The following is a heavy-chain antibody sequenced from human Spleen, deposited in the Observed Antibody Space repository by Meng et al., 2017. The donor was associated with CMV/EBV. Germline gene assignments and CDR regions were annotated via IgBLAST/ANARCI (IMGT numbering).Heavy chain of an antibody. Sequence: GESLRLSCAASGSTFSTYDMNWVRQAPGKGLEWVSSISSGSSYIYYADSVKGRFTISRDNAKNSLYLQMNSLRAEDTAVYYCASEGGGSYFSDFGGYWGQGTLVTVSS. CDR1: GSTFSTYD. J-gene: IGHJ4*02. V-gene: IGHV3-21*01. CDR3: ASEGGGSYFSDFGGY. CDR2: ISSGSSYI. D-gene: IGHD1-26*01.